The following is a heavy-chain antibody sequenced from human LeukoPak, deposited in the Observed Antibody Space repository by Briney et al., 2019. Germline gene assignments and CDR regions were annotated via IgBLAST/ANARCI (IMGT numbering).Heavy chain of an antibody. CDR1: GFTFSSYG. D-gene: IGHD3-16*01. J-gene: IGHJ6*02. CDR3: ARAGGSRYYYAMDV. Sequence: GGSLRLSCAASGFTFSSYGMHWVRQAPGKGLEWVAVISYDGSNKYYADSVKGRFTISRDNSKNTLYLQMNSLRAEDTAFYYCARAGGSRYYYAMDVWGQGTTVTVSS. V-gene: IGHV3-30*03. CDR2: ISYDGSNK.